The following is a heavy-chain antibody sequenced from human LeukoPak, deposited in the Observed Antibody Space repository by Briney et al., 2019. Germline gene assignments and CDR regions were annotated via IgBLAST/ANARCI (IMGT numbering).Heavy chain of an antibody. CDR1: GFTFDDYA. V-gene: IGHV3-9*01. J-gene: IGHJ3*02. Sequence: PGRSLRLSCAASGFTFDDYAMHWVRQAPGKGLEWVSGISWNSGSIGYADSVKGRFTISRDNAKNSLYLQMNSLRAEDTAVYYCARIKDYNAFDIWGQGTMVTVSS. D-gene: IGHD4-11*01. CDR2: ISWNSGSI. CDR3: ARIKDYNAFDI.